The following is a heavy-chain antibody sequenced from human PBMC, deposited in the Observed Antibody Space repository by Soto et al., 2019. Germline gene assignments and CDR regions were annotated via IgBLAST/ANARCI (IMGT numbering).Heavy chain of an antibody. CDR2: ISAYNGNT. V-gene: IGHV1-18*01. D-gene: IGHD3-10*01. Sequence: QVQLVQSGAEVKKPGASVKVSCKASGYTFTSYGISWVRQAPGQGLEWMGWISAYNGNTNDAQKLQGRVTMTTDTSASPAYMERRSLRSDDTAVYYCARDGDIYGSGSYNDYWGQGTLVTVSS. CDR3: ARDGDIYGSGSYNDY. CDR1: GYTFTSYG. J-gene: IGHJ4*02.